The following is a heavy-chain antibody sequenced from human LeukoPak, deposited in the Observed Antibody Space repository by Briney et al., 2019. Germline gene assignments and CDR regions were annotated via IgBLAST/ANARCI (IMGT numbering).Heavy chain of an antibody. V-gene: IGHV3-33*01. J-gene: IGHJ4*02. CDR2: IWYDGSNK. CDR1: GFTFSIYG. Sequence: PGGSLRLSCAASGFTFSIYGMHWVRQAPGKGLEWVAVIWYDGSNKIYADSVKGPFTISRDNSKNTLYLQMNSLRAEDTAVYYCARDWEGSSWYDVDYFDYWGQGTLVTVSS. CDR3: ARDWEGSSWYDVDYFDY. D-gene: IGHD6-13*01.